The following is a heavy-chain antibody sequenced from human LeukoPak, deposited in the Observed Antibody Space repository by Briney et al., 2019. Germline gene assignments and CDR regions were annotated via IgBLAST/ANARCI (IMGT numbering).Heavy chain of an antibody. CDR3: AKGQGYRLPFDY. CDR1: GFTFDDYA. V-gene: IGHV3-9*01. CDR2: ISWNSGSI. D-gene: IGHD5-12*01. J-gene: IGHJ4*02. Sequence: GGSLRLSCAASGFTFDDYAMHWVRQAPGKGLEWVSGISWNSGSIGYADSVKGRFTISRDNAKNSLYLQMNSLRAEDTAVYYCAKGQGYRLPFDYWGQGTLVTVSS.